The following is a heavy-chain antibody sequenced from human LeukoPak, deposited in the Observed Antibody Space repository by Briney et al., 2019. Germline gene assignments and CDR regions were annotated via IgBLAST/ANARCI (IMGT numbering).Heavy chain of an antibody. CDR3: ARDAPVAGSDY. D-gene: IGHD6-19*01. V-gene: IGHV3-48*03. Sequence: PGGSLRLSCAASGFTFSSYEMNWVRQAPGKGLEWVSYISSSGSTIYYADSVKGRFTISRDNAKNSLYLQMNSLRAEDTAVYYCARDAPVAGSDYWGQGTLVTVSS. CDR1: GFTFSSYE. J-gene: IGHJ4*02. CDR2: ISSSGSTI.